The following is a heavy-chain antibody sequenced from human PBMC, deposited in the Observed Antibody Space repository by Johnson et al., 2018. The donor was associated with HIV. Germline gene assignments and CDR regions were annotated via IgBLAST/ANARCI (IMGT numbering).Heavy chain of an antibody. CDR3: ASPRGVAGGGAFDI. V-gene: IGHV3-30*04. CDR1: GFTFSSYA. CDR2: ISYDGSNK. D-gene: IGHD6-19*01. J-gene: IGHJ3*02. Sequence: QVQLVESGGGVVQPGRSLRLSCAASGFTFSSYAMHWVRQAPGKGLEWVAVISYDGSNKYYADSVKGRFTISRDNSKNTLYLQMNSLRAEDTAVYYCASPRGVAGGGAFDIWGQGTMVTVSS.